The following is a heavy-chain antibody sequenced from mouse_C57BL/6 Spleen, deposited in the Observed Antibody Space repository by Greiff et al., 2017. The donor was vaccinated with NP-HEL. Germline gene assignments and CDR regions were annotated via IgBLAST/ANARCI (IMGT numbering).Heavy chain of an antibody. V-gene: IGHV5-16*01. D-gene: IGHD2-1*01. CDR3: ARGGIYYGNYVDFDY. CDR2: INYDGSST. Sequence: EVMLVESEGGLVQPGSSMKLSCTASGFTFSDYYMAWVRQVPEKGLEWVANINYDGSSTYYLDSLKSRFIISRDNAKNILYLQMSSLKSEDTATYYCARGGIYYGNYVDFDYWGQGTTLTVSS. CDR1: GFTFSDYY. J-gene: IGHJ2*01.